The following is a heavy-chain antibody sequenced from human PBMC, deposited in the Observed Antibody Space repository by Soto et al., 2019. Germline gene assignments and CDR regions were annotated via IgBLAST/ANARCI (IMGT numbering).Heavy chain of an antibody. CDR1: GYTLTELS. CDR3: ARGGWGYYGSGSYCDY. CDR2: ISAYNGNT. D-gene: IGHD3-10*01. J-gene: IGHJ4*02. V-gene: IGHV1-18*01. Sequence: ASVKVSCKVSGYTLTELSMHWVRQAPGQGLEWMGWISAYNGNTNYAQKLQGRVTMTTDTSTSTAYMELRSLRSDDTAVYYCARGGWGYYGSGSYCDYWGQGTLVTVPS.